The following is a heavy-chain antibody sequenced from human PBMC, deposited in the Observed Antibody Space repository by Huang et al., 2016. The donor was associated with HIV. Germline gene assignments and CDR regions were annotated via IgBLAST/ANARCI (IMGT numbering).Heavy chain of an antibody. CDR1: GGSISTYS. J-gene: IGHJ6*02. V-gene: IGHV4-4*07. Sequence: QVQLQESGPGLVKPSETLSLTCTVSGGSISTYSWSWIRQSAGKGLEWIGRFYTRGNTNYNPSLRSRVTMSVDTSKNQFSLRLTAVTAADTAVYYCARENEFCGSTNCHHYYYGLDVWGQGTTVTVSS. CDR3: ARENEFCGSTNCHHYYYGLDV. CDR2: FYTRGNT. D-gene: IGHD2-2*01.